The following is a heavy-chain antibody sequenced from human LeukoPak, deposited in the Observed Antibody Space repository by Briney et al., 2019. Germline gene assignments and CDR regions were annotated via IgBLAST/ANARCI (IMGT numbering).Heavy chain of an antibody. V-gene: IGHV3-23*01. Sequence: SGGSLRLSCAASGFTFSSYGMSWVRQAPGKGLEWVSAISGSGGSTYYADSVKGRFTISRDNSKNTLYLQMNSLRAEDTAVYYCAKDLRSLWFGDPSDYWGQGTLVTVSS. CDR2: ISGSGGST. CDR3: AKDLRSLWFGDPSDY. CDR1: GFTFSSYG. D-gene: IGHD3-10*01. J-gene: IGHJ4*02.